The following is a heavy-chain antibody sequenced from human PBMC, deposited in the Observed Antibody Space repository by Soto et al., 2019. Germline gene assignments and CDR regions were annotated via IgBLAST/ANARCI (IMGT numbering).Heavy chain of an antibody. CDR1: GCTFISYA. Sequence: PGGSLRLSWAASGCTFISYAMHWVRQAPGKGLEYVSAISSNGGSTYYANSVKGRFTISRDNSKNTLYLQMGSLRAEDMAVYYCASGGSGFYFDYWGQGTLVTVSS. D-gene: IGHD3-16*01. CDR2: ISSNGGST. J-gene: IGHJ4*02. CDR3: ASGGSGFYFDY. V-gene: IGHV3-64*01.